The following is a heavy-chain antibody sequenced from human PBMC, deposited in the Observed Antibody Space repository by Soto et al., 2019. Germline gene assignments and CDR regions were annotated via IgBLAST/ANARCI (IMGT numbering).Heavy chain of an antibody. D-gene: IGHD4-17*01. CDR2: ISAYNGNT. J-gene: IGHJ3*02. V-gene: IGHV1-18*01. CDR1: GYTFTSYG. Sequence: ASVKVSCKASGYTFTSYGISWVRQAPGQGLEWMGWISAYNGNTNYAQKLQGRVTMTTDTSTSTAYMELKSLRSDDTSVYYCARVYTVSPMFDIWGKGTRVSVSS. CDR3: ARVYTVSPMFDI.